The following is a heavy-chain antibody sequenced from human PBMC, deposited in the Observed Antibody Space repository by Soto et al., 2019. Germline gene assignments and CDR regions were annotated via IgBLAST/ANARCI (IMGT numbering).Heavy chain of an antibody. CDR1: GFTFNNYA. CDR3: AKGRGGLGSLTPRVDF. V-gene: IGHV3-23*01. D-gene: IGHD3-10*01. J-gene: IGHJ4*02. Sequence: EVQLLESGGGLVQPGGSLRLSCAASGFTFNNYAMTWVRQAPGKGLEWVSAISGGGDTTSYADSVKGRFTVSRDGSKNTLYLQMSSLRAEDTALYYCAKGRGGLGSLTPRVDFWGQGTLVTVPS. CDR2: ISGGGDTT.